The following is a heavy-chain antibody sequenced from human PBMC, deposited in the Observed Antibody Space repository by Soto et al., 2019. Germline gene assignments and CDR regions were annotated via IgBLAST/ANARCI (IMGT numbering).Heavy chain of an antibody. CDR1: GFTFSNYG. J-gene: IGHJ6*02. CDR3: ASDLVGASDSYGLDV. CDR2: IWHDGNNK. V-gene: IGHV3-33*01. Sequence: VQLVESGGGVVQPGRSLRLSCAASGFTFSNYGMHWVRQAPGKGLEWVAIIWHDGNNKYYADSVRGRFIISRDKSKNRLYLQMKSLRAEDTAVYYCASDLVGASDSYGLDVWGQGTPVTVSS. D-gene: IGHD1-26*01.